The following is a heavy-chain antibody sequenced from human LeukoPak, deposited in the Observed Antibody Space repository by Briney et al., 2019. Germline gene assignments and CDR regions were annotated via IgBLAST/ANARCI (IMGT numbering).Heavy chain of an antibody. V-gene: IGHV4-39*01. Sequence: SETLSLTCAVSGDSISTTNYYWGWIRQPPGKGLESNGNIYYSGSTYYDPSLKSRVTISVDTSKNQFSLKLNSVTFADTALYYCARLADSGSYPPVGNFGPWGQGTLVTVSS. CDR2: IYYSGST. J-gene: IGHJ5*02. CDR1: GDSISTTNYY. CDR3: ARLADSGSYPPVGNFGP. D-gene: IGHD1-26*01.